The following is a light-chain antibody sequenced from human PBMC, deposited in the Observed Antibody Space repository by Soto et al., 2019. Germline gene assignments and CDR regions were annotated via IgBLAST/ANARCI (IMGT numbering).Light chain of an antibody. CDR3: QHRSNWPLT. V-gene: IGKV3-11*01. CDR2: DAS. J-gene: IGKJ4*01. CDR1: QSVSSY. Sequence: EIVLTQSPATLSLSPGERATLSCRASQSVSSYLAWYQQKPGQAPRLLIYDASNRAAGIPARFSGSGSGTDFTLTITTLEPEDFAIYYCQHRSNWPLTFGGGTKVEIK.